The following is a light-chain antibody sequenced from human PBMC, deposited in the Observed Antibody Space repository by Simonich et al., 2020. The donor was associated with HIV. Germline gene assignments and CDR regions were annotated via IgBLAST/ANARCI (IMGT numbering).Light chain of an antibody. CDR2: EVS. J-gene: IGLJ3*02. CDR1: SSDVGGYNY. CDR3: SSYAGSNNWV. Sequence: QSALTQPPSASGSPGQSVTISCTGTSSDVGGYNYVSWYQQHPGKAPKLMIYEVSKRPSGVPVRFSGSKSVNTASLTVSGLQAEDEADYYCSSYAGSNNWVFGGGTKVTVL. V-gene: IGLV2-8*01.